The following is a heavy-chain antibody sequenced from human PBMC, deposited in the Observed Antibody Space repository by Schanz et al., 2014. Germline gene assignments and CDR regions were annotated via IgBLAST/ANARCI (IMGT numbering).Heavy chain of an antibody. J-gene: IGHJ4*02. CDR2: ISGSGGST. D-gene: IGHD3-10*01. Sequence: EVHLLESGGGLVQPGGSLRLSCAASGFTFGDYAMTWVRQAPGKGLEWVSAISGSGGSTYYADSVKGRFTISRDNSKNTLYLQMNSLRPEDTAVYYCAKYRGYYRVSGSYRELEYWGQGTLVTVSS. CDR3: AKYRGYYRVSGSYRELEY. CDR1: GFTFGDYA. V-gene: IGHV3-23*01.